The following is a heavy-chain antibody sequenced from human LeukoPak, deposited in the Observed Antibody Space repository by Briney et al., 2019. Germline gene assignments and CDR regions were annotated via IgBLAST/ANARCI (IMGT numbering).Heavy chain of an antibody. V-gene: IGHV3-48*03. CDR2: IYSSGSAI. Sequence: GGSLRLSCEASGFNFSDYEMNWVRQAQAPGKGLEWISYIYSSGSAIDYADSVKGRFTISRDNSKNTLYLQMNSLRAEDTAVYYCAKDHPYYGSGSLFDYWGQGTLVTVSS. CDR1: GFNFSDYE. CDR3: AKDHPYYGSGSLFDY. D-gene: IGHD3-10*01. J-gene: IGHJ4*02.